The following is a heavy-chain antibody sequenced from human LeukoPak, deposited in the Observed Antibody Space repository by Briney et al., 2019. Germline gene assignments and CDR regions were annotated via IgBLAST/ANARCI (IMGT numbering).Heavy chain of an antibody. J-gene: IGHJ4*02. CDR3: AKRSCSGTTCYPLDY. CDR1: GLTFSVAG. Sequence: QPGGSLRLSCAASGLTFSVAGMHWVRQAPGKGLEWVSAITGNGGSTYYADSVKGRFTIPRDNSKSTLYLQMNRLRAEDTAIYYCAKRSCSGTTCYPLDYWGQGTLVTVSS. CDR2: ITGNGGST. D-gene: IGHD6-19*01. V-gene: IGHV3-23*01.